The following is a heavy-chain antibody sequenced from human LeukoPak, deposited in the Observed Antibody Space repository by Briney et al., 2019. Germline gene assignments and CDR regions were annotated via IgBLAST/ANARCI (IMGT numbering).Heavy chain of an antibody. CDR3: ARPKPGPFDI. V-gene: IGHV5-51*01. CDR1: GYSFTNYW. CDR2: IYPRDSDT. J-gene: IGHJ3*02. Sequence: GESLKISCKGSGYSFTNYWIGWVRQMPGKGLEWMGIIYPRDSDTRYSPSFEGQVTTSADKSISTAYLQWSSLKASDTAMYYCARPKPGPFDIWGQGTMVTVSS. D-gene: IGHD1-14*01.